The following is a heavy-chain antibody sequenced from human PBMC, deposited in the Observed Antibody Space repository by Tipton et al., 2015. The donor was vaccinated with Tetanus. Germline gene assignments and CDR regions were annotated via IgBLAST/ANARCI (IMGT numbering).Heavy chain of an antibody. CDR3: ARDRLLDYGEFGAFDY. D-gene: IGHD4-17*01. Sequence: TLSLTCAVSGGSISSGGYSWSWIRQPPGKGLEWIGYIYHSGSTYYNPSLKSRVTISVDRSKNQFSLKLSSVTAADTAVYYCARDRLLDYGEFGAFDYWGQGTLVTVSS. CDR2: IYHSGST. V-gene: IGHV4-30-2*01. CDR1: GGSISSGGYS. J-gene: IGHJ4*02.